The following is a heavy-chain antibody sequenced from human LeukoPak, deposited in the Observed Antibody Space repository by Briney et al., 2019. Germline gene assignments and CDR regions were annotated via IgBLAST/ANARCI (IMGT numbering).Heavy chain of an antibody. CDR1: GYTFTGYY. CDR3: TTREIVVEPAQTSMVRGVLWRSDF. Sequence: ASVKVSCKASGYTFTGYYMHWVRQAPGQGLEWMGWINPNSGGTNYAQKFQGWVTMTRDTSISTAYMELSRLRSDDTAVYYCTTREIVVEPAQTSMVRGVLWRSDFWGHGTLVTVSS. J-gene: IGHJ4*01. V-gene: IGHV1-2*04. CDR2: INPNSGGT. D-gene: IGHD3-10*01.